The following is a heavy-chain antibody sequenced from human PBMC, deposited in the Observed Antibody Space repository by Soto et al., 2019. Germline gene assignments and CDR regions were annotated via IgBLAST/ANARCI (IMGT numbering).Heavy chain of an antibody. D-gene: IGHD2-15*01. CDR1: GGSISSSSYY. J-gene: IGHJ4*02. CDR2: IYYSGST. V-gene: IGHV4-39*01. Sequence: QLQLQESGPGLVKPSETLSLTCTVSGGSISSSSYYWGWIRQPPGKGLEWIGSIYYSGSTYYNPSPTSRVTISVDTSKHRFSLTLSSVPAADTAVYYCARHTPAISISDHWGQGTLVTVSS. CDR3: ARHTPAISISDH.